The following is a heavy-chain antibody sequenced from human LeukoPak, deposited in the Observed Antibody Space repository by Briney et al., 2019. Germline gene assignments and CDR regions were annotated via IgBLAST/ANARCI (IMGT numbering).Heavy chain of an antibody. CDR3: ARALPGCDRTNCYGLDY. Sequence: ASVTVSFKASGYTLTSDGMNWVRQAPGQGLEWMGWINTNTANPTYAQGFTGRFVFSLGTSVSTAYLQISSLKAEDTAVYYCARALPGCDRTNCYGLDYWGQGTLVTVSS. V-gene: IGHV7-4-1*02. D-gene: IGHD2-2*01. CDR1: GYTLTSDG. J-gene: IGHJ4*02. CDR2: INTNTANP.